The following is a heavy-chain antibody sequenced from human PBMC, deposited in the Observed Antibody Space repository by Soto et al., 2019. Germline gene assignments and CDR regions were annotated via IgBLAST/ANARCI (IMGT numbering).Heavy chain of an antibody. V-gene: IGHV4-61*01. CDR1: GSSVSGGIYY. Sequence: PSETLSLTCTVSGSSVSGGIYYWTWIRQPPGKGLEWIGYIYNTKTTNYNASLRSRVTISVDTSKNQFSLRLRSVTAADKAVYYCARALSHDFWSGYVQGMDVWGPGTPVTVSS. D-gene: IGHD3-3*01. CDR3: ARALSHDFWSGYVQGMDV. J-gene: IGHJ6*02. CDR2: IYNTKTT.